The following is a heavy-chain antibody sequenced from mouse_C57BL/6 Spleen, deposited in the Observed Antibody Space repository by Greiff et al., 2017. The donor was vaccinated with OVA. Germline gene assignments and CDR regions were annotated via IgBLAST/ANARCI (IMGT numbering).Heavy chain of an antibody. CDR1: GYTFTSYW. CDR3: AFIVTTGYYAMDY. J-gene: IGHJ4*01. Sequence: QVQLKQPGAELVRPGSSVKLSCKASGYTFTSYWMHWVKQRPIQGLEWIGNIDPSDSETHYNQKFKDKATLTVDKSSHTAYMQLSSLTSGDSAVEYGAFIVTTGYYAMDYWGQGTSVTVSA. V-gene: IGHV1-52*01. D-gene: IGHD2-5*01. CDR2: IDPSDSET.